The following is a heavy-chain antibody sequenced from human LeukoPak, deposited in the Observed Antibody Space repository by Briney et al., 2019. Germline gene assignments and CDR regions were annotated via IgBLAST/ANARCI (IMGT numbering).Heavy chain of an antibody. V-gene: IGHV3-23*01. J-gene: IGHJ4*02. D-gene: IGHD2-2*02. CDR1: GFTFSSYV. CDR2: ISDNGVTR. Sequence: GGSLRLSCAASGFTFSSYVMNWVSQAPGWGLEWVSSISDNGVTRYYADSVKGRFTISRDNSDNTVYLQMNSLRAEDTAVYYCAKVPYIVVVPASIPYYFDYWGQGTLVTVSS. CDR3: AKVPYIVVVPASIPYYFDY.